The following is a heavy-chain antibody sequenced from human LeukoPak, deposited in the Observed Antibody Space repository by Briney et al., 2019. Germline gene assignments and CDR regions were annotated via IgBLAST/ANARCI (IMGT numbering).Heavy chain of an antibody. J-gene: IGHJ5*02. CDR3: ARAAHIVVVTAYRAWFDP. Sequence: ASVKVSCKASGYTFTSYYMHWVRQAPGQGLEWMGWINPNSGGTNYAQKFQGRVTMTRDTSISTAYMELSRLRSDDTAVYYCARAAHIVVVTAYRAWFDPWGQGTLVTVSS. D-gene: IGHD2-21*02. V-gene: IGHV1-2*02. CDR1: GYTFTSYY. CDR2: INPNSGGT.